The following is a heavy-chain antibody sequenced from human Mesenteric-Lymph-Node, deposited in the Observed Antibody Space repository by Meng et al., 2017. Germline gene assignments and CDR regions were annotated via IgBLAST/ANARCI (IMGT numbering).Heavy chain of an antibody. J-gene: IGHJ5*02. Sequence: QGALPESGPGLGKPSGTLSLSCAVPGGSISSSNLWSWVRQPPGKGLEWIGEIYHSGSTNYNPSLKSRVTISVDKSKNQFSLKLSSVTAADTAVYYCARDWHSSSWGTGFDPWGQGTLVTVSS. V-gene: IGHV4-4*02. D-gene: IGHD6-13*01. CDR2: IYHSGST. CDR3: ARDWHSSSWGTGFDP. CDR1: GGSISSSNL.